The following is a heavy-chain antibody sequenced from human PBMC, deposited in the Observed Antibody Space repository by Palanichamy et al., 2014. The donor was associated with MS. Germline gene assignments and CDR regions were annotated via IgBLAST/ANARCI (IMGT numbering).Heavy chain of an antibody. CDR3: ARDSSGWEVMLESEPPTPFFDY. J-gene: IGHJ4*02. Sequence: VQLVQSGAEVKKPGASVKVSCKASGYTFTSYGISWVRQAPGQGLEWMGWISAYNGNTNYAQKLQGRVTMTTDTSTSTAYMELRSLRSDDTAVYYCARDSSGWEVMLESEPPTPFFDYWGQGTLGTVSS. CDR2: ISAYNGNT. CDR1: GYTFTSYG. V-gene: IGHV1-18*01. D-gene: IGHD6-19*01.